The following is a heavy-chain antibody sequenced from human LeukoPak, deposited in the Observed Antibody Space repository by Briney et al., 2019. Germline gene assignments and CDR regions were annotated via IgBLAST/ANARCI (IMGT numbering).Heavy chain of an antibody. CDR2: IYYSGST. D-gene: IGHD5-24*01. CDR3: ARGRTQLPFDY. J-gene: IGHJ4*02. Sequence: SETLSLTCTVSGGSISSGGYYWSWIRQHPGKGLEWIGYIYYSGSTYYNPSLKSRVTISADTSKKQFSLKLSSVTAADTAAYYCARGRTQLPFDYWGQGTLVTVSS. CDR1: GGSISSGGYY. V-gene: IGHV4-31*03.